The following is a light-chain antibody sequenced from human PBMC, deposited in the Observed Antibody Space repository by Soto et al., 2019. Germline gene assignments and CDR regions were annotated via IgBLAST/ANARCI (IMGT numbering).Light chain of an antibody. CDR1: HFVASGY. CDR2: GAS. Sequence: EVVVTQSPDTLSLSPGERATLSCRASHFVASGYLAWYQQKPGQSPRLLIYGASRPVTGIPDRFRGTGSGTDFTLTISDLEPEDSAVYHCQQYGSAPISFGGGTNVEI. CDR3: QQYGSAPIS. V-gene: IGKV3-20*01. J-gene: IGKJ4*01.